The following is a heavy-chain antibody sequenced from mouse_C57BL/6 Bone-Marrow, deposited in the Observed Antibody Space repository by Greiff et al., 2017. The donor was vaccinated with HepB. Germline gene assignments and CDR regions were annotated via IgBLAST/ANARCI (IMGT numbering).Heavy chain of an antibody. V-gene: IGHV5-4*03. CDR3: ARVGDPLYYYAMDY. Sequence: EVKVEESGGGLVKPGGSLKLSCAASGFTFSSYALSWVRQTPEKRLEWVATISDGGSYTYYPDNVKGRFTISRDNAKNNLYLQMSHLKSEDTAMYYCARVGDPLYYYAMDYWGQGTSVTVSS. CDR2: ISDGGSYT. J-gene: IGHJ4*01. CDR1: GFTFSSYA. D-gene: IGHD2-13*01.